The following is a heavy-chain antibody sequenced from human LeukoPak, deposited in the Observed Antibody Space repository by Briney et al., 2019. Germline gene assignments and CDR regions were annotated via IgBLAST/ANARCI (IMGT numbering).Heavy chain of an antibody. V-gene: IGHV1-18*01. D-gene: IGHD6-13*01. CDR1: GYSFPNWG. CDR3: ARDERSAAAGSAYYLDS. J-gene: IGHJ4*02. CDR2: ISGFNGNA. Sequence: ASVKVSCKASGYSFPNWGISWLRQAPGQGPEWMGWISGFNGNANFAPKLQDRVTLTTDASTSTAYMELRSLRSDGTAVYYCARDERSAAAGSAYYLDSWGEGTLVTVSS.